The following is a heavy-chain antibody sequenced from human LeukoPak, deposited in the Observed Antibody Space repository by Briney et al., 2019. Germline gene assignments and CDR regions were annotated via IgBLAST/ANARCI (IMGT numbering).Heavy chain of an antibody. V-gene: IGHV4-30-4*08. D-gene: IGHD3-3*01. CDR2: IYYSGST. Sequence: SETLSLTCTVSGGSISSGEYYWSWIRQPPGKGLEWIGYIYYSGSTYYNPSLKSRVTISVDTSKIQFSLKLSSVTAADTAVYYCARLLPAAIFGVGLKWFDPWGQGTLVTVSS. CDR1: GGSISSGEYY. CDR3: ARLLPAAIFGVGLKWFDP. J-gene: IGHJ5*02.